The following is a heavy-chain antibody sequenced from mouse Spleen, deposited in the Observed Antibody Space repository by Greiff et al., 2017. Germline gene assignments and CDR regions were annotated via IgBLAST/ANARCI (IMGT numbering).Heavy chain of an antibody. V-gene: IGHV5-16*01. CDR2: INYDGSST. CDR1: GFTFSDYY. Sequence: EVKVVESEGGLVQPGSSMKLSCTASGFTFSDYYMAWVRQVPEKGLEWVANINYDGSSTYYLDSLKSRFIISRDNAKNILYLQMSSLKSEDTATYYCARDEAGRFAYWGQGTLVTVSA. CDR3: ARDEAGRFAY. J-gene: IGHJ3*01. D-gene: IGHD4-1*01.